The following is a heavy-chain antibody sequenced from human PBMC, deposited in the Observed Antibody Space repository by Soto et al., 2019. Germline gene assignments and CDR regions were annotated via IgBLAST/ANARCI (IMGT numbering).Heavy chain of an antibody. V-gene: IGHV3-30-3*01. Sequence: PGGFLRLSCAASGFTFSSYAMHWVRQAPGKGLEWVAVISYDGSNKYYADSVKGRFTISRDNSKNTLYLQMNSLRPEDTALYYCVRSKGGYSYGTPFDYWGQGTLVTVSS. J-gene: IGHJ4*02. D-gene: IGHD5-18*01. CDR2: ISYDGSNK. CDR3: VRSKGGYSYGTPFDY. CDR1: GFTFSSYA.